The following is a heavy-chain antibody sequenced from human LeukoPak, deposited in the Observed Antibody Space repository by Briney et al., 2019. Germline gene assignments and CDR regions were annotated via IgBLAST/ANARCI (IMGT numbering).Heavy chain of an antibody. Sequence: PGGSLSLSCAASGFTFSGYEMNWVRQAPGKGLEWVSYISSSGSTIYYADSVKGRFTISRDNAKNSLYLQMNSLRAEDTAVYYCARDQGYSYGDDLFDYWGQGTLVTVSS. D-gene: IGHD5-18*01. CDR2: ISSSGSTI. J-gene: IGHJ4*02. CDR3: ARDQGYSYGDDLFDY. V-gene: IGHV3-48*03. CDR1: GFTFSGYE.